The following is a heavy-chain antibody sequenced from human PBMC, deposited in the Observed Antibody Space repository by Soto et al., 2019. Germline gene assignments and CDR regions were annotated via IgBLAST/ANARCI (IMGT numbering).Heavy chain of an antibody. CDR3: VKGYWKGDV. D-gene: IGHD1-1*01. V-gene: IGHV3-23*01. CDR1: GFTFSTYA. J-gene: IGHJ6*02. CDR2: ISGSGGSI. Sequence: PGGSQRPSSTASGFTFSTYAMNWVRQAPGNGLEWVSAISGSGGSIHYADSVKGRFTISRDNSKNTLYLQMNSLRDEDTAVYHCVKGYWKGDVWGQGTTVTVSS.